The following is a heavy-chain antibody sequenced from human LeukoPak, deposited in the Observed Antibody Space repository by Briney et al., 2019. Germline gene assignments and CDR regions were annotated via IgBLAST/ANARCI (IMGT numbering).Heavy chain of an antibody. D-gene: IGHD3-10*01. CDR2: IYYSGST. V-gene: IGHV4-59*01. CDR1: GGSIGSYY. CDR3: ASISGSGSYYLDY. Sequence: SETLSLTCTVSGGSIGSYYWSWIRQPPGKGLEWIGYIYYSGSTNYNPSLKSRVTISVDTSKNQFSLKLSSVTAADTAVYYCASISGSGSYYLDYWGQGTLVTVSS. J-gene: IGHJ4*02.